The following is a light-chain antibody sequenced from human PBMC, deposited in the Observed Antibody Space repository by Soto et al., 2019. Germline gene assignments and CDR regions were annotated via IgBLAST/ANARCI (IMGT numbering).Light chain of an antibody. CDR3: QQRTNWLFT. Sequence: ELVLTQSPVALSLSSGERATLSCRASQSVSSTLLTWYQQKPGQAPRLLIYGVSSRATGIPDRFSGSGSGTDFTLTISSLEPEDFAVYYCQQRTNWLFTFGPGTKVDIK. CDR1: QSVSSTL. V-gene: IGKV3D-20*02. CDR2: GVS. J-gene: IGKJ3*01.